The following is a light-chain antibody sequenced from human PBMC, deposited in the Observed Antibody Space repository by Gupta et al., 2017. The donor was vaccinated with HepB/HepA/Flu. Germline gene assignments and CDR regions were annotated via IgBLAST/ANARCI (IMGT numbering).Light chain of an antibody. CDR3: QQRNNWPPYT. Sequence: EIVLTQSPATLSSSPGERATLSCRASQSVSTYLAWYQQKPGQAPRLLIYDASNRATGIQPRFSGSGSGTEFTLTISSLEPEDFAVYYCQQRNNWPPYTFGQGTKLEI. CDR1: QSVSTY. CDR2: DAS. J-gene: IGKJ2*01. V-gene: IGKV3-11*01.